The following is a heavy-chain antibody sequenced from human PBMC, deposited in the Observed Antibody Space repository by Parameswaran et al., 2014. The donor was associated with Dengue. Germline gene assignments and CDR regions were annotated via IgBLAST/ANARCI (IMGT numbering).Heavy chain of an antibody. V-gene: IGHV1-2*04. J-gene: IGHJ6*03. D-gene: IGHD2-2*01. Sequence: WVRQAPGQGLEWMGWINPNSGGTNYAQKFQGWVTMTRDTSISTAYMELSRLRSDDTAVYYCARGGLGYCSSTSCYEDYYYMDVWARDHGHRLL. CDR2: INPNSGGT. CDR3: ARGGLGYCSSTSCYEDYYYMDV.